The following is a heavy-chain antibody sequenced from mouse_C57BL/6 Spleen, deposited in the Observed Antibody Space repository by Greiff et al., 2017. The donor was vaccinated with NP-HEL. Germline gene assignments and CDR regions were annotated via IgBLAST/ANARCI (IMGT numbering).Heavy chain of an antibody. CDR3: AIGYDEDAMDY. CDR2: ISYDGSN. D-gene: IGHD2-2*01. V-gene: IGHV3-6*01. Sequence: VQLKESGPGLVKPSQSLSLTCSVTGYSITSGYYWNWIRQFPGNKLEWMGYISYDGSNNYNPSLKNRISITRDTSKNQFFLKLNSVTTEDTATYYCAIGYDEDAMDYWGQGTSVTVSS. CDR1: GYSITSGYY. J-gene: IGHJ4*01.